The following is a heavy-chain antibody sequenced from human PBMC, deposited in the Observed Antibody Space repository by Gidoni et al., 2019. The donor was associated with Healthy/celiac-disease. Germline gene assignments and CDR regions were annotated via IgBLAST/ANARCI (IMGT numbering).Heavy chain of an antibody. Sequence: EVKLLESGRGLVQPGGSLRLSCAASGSAFGSDARSWGRQAPGTGLEWVPAISGSRGRTYYADSVTGRFTTSRDKYTTTLYLHMTSLRAEDTAVYYCATRSADSSGWYGPIDYWGQGTLVTVSS. J-gene: IGHJ4*02. CDR1: GSAFGSDA. V-gene: IGHV3-23*01. CDR3: ATRSADSSGWYGPIDY. CDR2: ISGSRGRT. D-gene: IGHD6-19*01.